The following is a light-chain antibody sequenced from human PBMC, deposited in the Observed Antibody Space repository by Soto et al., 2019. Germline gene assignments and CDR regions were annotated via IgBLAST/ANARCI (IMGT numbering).Light chain of an antibody. Sequence: EIVLTQSPGTLSLSPGERATLSCRASQSVSSTYLAWYQQQPGQASRLLIYGASNRATGIPDRFSGSGSGTDFTLTISRLEPEDFAVYYCQQYGSSSWTFGQGTKVDIK. CDR1: QSVSSTY. CDR2: GAS. V-gene: IGKV3-20*01. J-gene: IGKJ1*01. CDR3: QQYGSSSWT.